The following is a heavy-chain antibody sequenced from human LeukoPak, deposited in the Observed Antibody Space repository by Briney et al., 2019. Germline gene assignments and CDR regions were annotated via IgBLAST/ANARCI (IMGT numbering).Heavy chain of an antibody. J-gene: IGHJ4*02. D-gene: IGHD6-13*01. CDR3: ARGIAAAGTFDY. CDR1: GFTVSSNY. CDR2: IYSGGST. Sequence: PGGSLRLSYAASGFTVSSNYMSWVRQAPGKGLEWVSVIYSGGSTYFADSVKGRFTLSRDNSKNTLYLQMNSLRAEDTAVYYCARGIAAAGTFDYWGQGTLVTVSS. V-gene: IGHV3-53*01.